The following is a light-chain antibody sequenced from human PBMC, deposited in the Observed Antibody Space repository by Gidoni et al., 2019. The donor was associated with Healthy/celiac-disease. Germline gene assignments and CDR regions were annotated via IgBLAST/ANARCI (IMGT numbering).Light chain of an antibody. V-gene: IGLV2-14*01. CDR3: SSYTSSSTV. CDR2: DVS. J-gene: IGLJ2*01. Sequence: QSALTQPASVSGSPGQSITISCTGTSSDVGGYKYVSWYQQHLGKAPNLMIYDVSNRPSGVSNRFAGSKSGNPASLTLSGLQAEEEADYYCSSYTSSSTVFGGGTKLTVL. CDR1: SSDVGGYKY.